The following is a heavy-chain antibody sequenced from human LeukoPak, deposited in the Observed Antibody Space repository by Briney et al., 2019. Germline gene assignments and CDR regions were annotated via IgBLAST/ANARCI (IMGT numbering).Heavy chain of an antibody. CDR2: IGTYNGNT. J-gene: IGHJ4*02. CDR1: GYTFRNYG. CDR3: ARGRLKRVPFTKVAGALDY. D-gene: IGHD6-19*01. V-gene: IGHV1-18*01. Sequence: ASVKVSCKASGYTFRNYGITWVRQAPGQGLEWMGWIGTYNGNTDYAQKFQGRVIMIADTSTTTAHMELRSLRSEDTAVYYCARGRLKRVPFTKVAGALDYCGQGTRVTVSS.